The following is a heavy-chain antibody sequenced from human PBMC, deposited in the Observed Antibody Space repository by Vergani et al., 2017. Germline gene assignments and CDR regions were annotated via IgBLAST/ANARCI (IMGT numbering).Heavy chain of an antibody. V-gene: IGHV3-11*01. CDR2: IISRGSTI. CDR1: GFTFSAYY. Sequence: QVQLVESGGGLVKPGGSLRLSCAASGFTFSAYYMSWIRPAPGKGLEWVSYIISRGSTIYYADSVKGRFTRSRDTAKNSLYLQMNSLRAEDTAVYYCARDLYPTPFHPTGMDVWGQGTTVTVSS. J-gene: IGHJ6*02. D-gene: IGHD2-21*01. CDR3: ARDLYPTPFHPTGMDV.